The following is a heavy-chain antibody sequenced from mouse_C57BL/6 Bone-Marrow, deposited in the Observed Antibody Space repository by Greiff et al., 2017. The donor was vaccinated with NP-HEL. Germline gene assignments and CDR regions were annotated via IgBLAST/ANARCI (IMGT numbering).Heavy chain of an antibody. CDR3: ARLPYDGYSYAMDY. Sequence: QVQLQQPGAELVKPGASVKLSCKASGYTFTSYWMHWVKQRPGQGLEWIGMIHPNSGSTNYNEKFKSKATLTVDKSSSTAYMQLSSLTSEDSAVYYCARLPYDGYSYAMDYWGQGTSVTVSS. V-gene: IGHV1-64*01. D-gene: IGHD2-3*01. CDR2: IHPNSGST. J-gene: IGHJ4*01. CDR1: GYTFTSYW.